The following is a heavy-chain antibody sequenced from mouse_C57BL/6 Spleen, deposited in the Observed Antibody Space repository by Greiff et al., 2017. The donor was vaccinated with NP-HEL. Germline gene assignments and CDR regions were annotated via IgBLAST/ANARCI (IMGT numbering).Heavy chain of an antibody. D-gene: IGHD1-1*01. V-gene: IGHV3-6*01. J-gene: IGHJ3*01. Sequence: EVQLQQSGPGLVKPSQSLSLTCSVTGYSITSGYYWTWIRQFPGNKLEWMGYISYDGSNNYNPSLKNRISITRDTSKNQFFLKLNSVTTEDTATYDCASHYYGSSYGFAYWGQGTLVTVSA. CDR1: GYSITSGYY. CDR2: ISYDGSN. CDR3: ASHYYGSSYGFAY.